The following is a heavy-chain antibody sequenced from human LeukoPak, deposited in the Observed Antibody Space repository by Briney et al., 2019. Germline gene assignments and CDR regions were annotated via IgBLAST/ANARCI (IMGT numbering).Heavy chain of an antibody. CDR2: INHSGST. Sequence: SETLSLIRAVNGGSFSGYYCSWIRQPPGKGLEWIGEINHSGSTNYNPSLKSRVTISVDTSKNQFSLKLSSVTAADTAVYYCASEQWIGNWFDPWGQGTLVTVSS. J-gene: IGHJ5*02. V-gene: IGHV4-34*01. D-gene: IGHD3-10*01. CDR3: ASEQWIGNWFDP. CDR1: GGSFSGYY.